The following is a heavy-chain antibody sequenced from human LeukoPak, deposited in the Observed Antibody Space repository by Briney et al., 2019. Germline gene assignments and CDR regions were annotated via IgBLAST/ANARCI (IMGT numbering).Heavy chain of an antibody. D-gene: IGHD3-3*01. J-gene: IGHJ4*02. V-gene: IGHV4-61*02. Sequence: ASETLSLTCAVSGGSISSGGYSWSWIRQPAGKGLEWIGRIYTSGSTNYNPSLKSRVTISVDTSKNQFSLKLSSVTAADTAVYYCARSVRFLEWLGVNYFDYWGQGTLVTVSS. CDR1: GGSISSGGYS. CDR3: ARSVRFLEWLGVNYFDY. CDR2: IYTSGST.